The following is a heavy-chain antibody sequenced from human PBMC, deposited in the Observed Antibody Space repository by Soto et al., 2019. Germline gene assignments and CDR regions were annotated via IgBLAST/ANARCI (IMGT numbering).Heavy chain of an antibody. CDR2: ISHSWST. J-gene: IGHJ4*02. V-gene: IGHV4-31*03. CDR3: AREYTYGSNFFEC. D-gene: IGHD5-18*01. CDR1: SGSISSSAYY. Sequence: PSDTLSLTFTVSSGSISSSAYYWILISQHPWKGLEWIGYISHSWSTYYNPSLKSRVIISVDTSKNQFSLSLTSVTAADTAVYYCAREYTYGSNFFECWGQGALVTVSS.